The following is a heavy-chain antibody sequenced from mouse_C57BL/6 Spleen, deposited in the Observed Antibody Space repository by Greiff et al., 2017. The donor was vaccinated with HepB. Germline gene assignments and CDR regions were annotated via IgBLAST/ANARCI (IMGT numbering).Heavy chain of an antibody. D-gene: IGHD1-1*01. J-gene: IGHJ4*01. Sequence: VKVVESGPELVKPGASVKISCKASGYAFSSSWMNWVKQRPGKGLEWIGRIYPGDGDTNYNGKFKGKATLTADKSSSTAYMQLSSLTSEDSAVYFCAELYYGHYYAMDYWGQGTSVTVSS. CDR1: GYAFSSSW. CDR3: AELYYGHYYAMDY. CDR2: IYPGDGDT. V-gene: IGHV1-82*01.